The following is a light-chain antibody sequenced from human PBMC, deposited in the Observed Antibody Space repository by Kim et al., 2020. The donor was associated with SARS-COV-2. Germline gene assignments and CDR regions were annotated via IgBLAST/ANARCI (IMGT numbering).Light chain of an antibody. CDR2: DVS. Sequence: QSALTQPASVSGSPGQSITISCTGTSSDVGGYNYVSWYQQHPGKAPKLMIYDVSNRPSGVSNRFSVSKSGNTASLTISGLQAEDEADYYCSSYTGSSTPVFGGGTQLTVL. CDR1: SSDVGGYNY. CDR3: SSYTGSSTPV. V-gene: IGLV2-14*03. J-gene: IGLJ2*01.